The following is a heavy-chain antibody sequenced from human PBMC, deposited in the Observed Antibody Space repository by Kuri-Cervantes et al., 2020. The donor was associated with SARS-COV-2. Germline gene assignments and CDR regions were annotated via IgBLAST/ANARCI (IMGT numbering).Heavy chain of an antibody. D-gene: IGHD4-17*01. CDR1: GFTFSSYA. J-gene: IGHJ5*02. V-gene: IGHV3-23*01. CDR2: ISGSGGST. Sequence: GESLKISCAASGFTFSSYAMSWVRQAPGKGLEWVSAISGSGGSTYYADSVKGRFTISRDNSKNTLYLQMNSLRAEDTAVYYCASGGDYSDHWGQGTLVTVSS. CDR3: ASGGDYSDH.